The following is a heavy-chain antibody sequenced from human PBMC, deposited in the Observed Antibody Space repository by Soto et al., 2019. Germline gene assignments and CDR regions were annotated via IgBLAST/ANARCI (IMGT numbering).Heavy chain of an antibody. CDR3: VVPAAYYMDV. CDR2: MNPNSGKK. J-gene: IGHJ6*03. D-gene: IGHD2-2*01. V-gene: IGHV1-8*01. CDR1: GYTFTSYD. Sequence: ASVKVSCKASGYTFTSYDINWVRQATGQGLGWMGWMNPNSGKKGYAQKFHGRVAMTRNTSISTSYMELSSLGSEETAVYYCVVPAAYYMDVWGKGTTVTVSS.